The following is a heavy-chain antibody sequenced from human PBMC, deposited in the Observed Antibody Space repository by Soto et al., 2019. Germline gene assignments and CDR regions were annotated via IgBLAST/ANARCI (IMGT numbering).Heavy chain of an antibody. CDR1: GYMFVTYG. V-gene: IGHV1-18*01. Sequence: ASVKVSCKXSGYMFVTYGINWVRQAPGQGLEWMGWISAYNGNTKYAQNLQGRVTMTTDASTSTAYMEMRSLRSDDTAVYYCARDLDGSGSYYTDYWGPGTLVTAPQ. J-gene: IGHJ4*02. D-gene: IGHD3-10*01. CDR2: ISAYNGNT. CDR3: ARDLDGSGSYYTDY.